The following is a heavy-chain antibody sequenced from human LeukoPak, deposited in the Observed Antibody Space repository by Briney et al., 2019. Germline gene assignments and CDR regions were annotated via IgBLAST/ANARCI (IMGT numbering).Heavy chain of an antibody. J-gene: IGHJ4*02. CDR2: AADSGST. CDR3: ASDSFYDSGGYFYY. V-gene: IGHV4-59*12. D-gene: IGHD3-22*01. CDR1: GDSMSDYF. Sequence: SETLSLTCTVSGDSMSDYFWTWIRQPPGKGLEWIGYAADSGSTNYNPSLKSRVTLSVDTSKNQFSLKLSSVTAADTAMYYCASDSFYDSGGYFYYWGQGTLVTVSS.